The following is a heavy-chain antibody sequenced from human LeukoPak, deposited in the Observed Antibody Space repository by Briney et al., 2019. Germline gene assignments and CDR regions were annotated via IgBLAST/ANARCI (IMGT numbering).Heavy chain of an antibody. CDR2: IYYSGST. D-gene: IGHD5-18*01. Sequence: SQTLSLTCTVSGGSISSGDYYWSWIPQPPVKGLEWVGYIYYSGSTYYNPSLKSRVTISVDTSKNQFSLKLSSVTAADTAVYYCARERSGYSYGIDYWGQGTLVTVSS. J-gene: IGHJ4*02. V-gene: IGHV4-30-4*08. CDR1: GGSISSGDYY. CDR3: ARERSGYSYGIDY.